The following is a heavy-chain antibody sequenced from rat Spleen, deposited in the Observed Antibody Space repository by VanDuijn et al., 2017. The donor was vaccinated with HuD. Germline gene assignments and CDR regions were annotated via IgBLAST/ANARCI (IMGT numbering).Heavy chain of an antibody. D-gene: IGHD1-4*01. J-gene: IGHJ3*01. CDR2: IWSGGGT. CDR3: TRESLPGFNSHWFVS. V-gene: IGHV2-15*01. Sequence: QVQLKESGPGLVQPSQTLSLTCTVSGISLTSNSVSWVRQPPGKGLEWMGAIWSGGGTDYNSALKSRLSISRDTSESQVFLKMNSLQTEDTATYFCTRESLPGFNSHWFVSWGQGTLVTVSS. CDR1: GISLTSNS.